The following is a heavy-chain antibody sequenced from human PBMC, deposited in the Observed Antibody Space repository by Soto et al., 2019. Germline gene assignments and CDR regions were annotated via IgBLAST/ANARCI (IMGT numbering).Heavy chain of an antibody. CDR2: IRSKADGVTT. J-gene: IGHJ4*02. Sequence: PGGSLRLSCAASGFTFSDAWMTWVRQAPGKGLEWVGHIRSKADGVTTDYAAPVKGRFTISREDSKNTLYLQMNSLKTEDTAVYYCTTGFTFSKDYWGQGTLVTAPQ. CDR1: GFTFSDAW. V-gene: IGHV3-15*01. D-gene: IGHD3-3*02. CDR3: TTGFTFSKDY.